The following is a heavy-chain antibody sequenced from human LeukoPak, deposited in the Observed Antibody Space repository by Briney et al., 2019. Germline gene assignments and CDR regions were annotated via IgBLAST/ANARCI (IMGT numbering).Heavy chain of an antibody. CDR3: ARAGYYGDAFDI. J-gene: IGHJ3*02. CDR2: INAGNGNT. CDR1: GYTFTSYA. D-gene: IGHD3-10*01. Sequence: GASVKVSCKASGYTFTSYAMQWVRQAPGQRLEWMGWINAGNGNTKYSQKFQGRVTITRDTSASTAYMELSSLRSEDTAVYYCARAGYYGDAFDIWGQGTMVTVSS. V-gene: IGHV1-3*01.